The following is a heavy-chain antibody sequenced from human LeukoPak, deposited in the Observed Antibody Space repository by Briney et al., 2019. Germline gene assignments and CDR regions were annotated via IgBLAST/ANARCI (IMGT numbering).Heavy chain of an antibody. CDR3: ATLGDILGAFDI. V-gene: IGHV1-24*01. CDR2: FDPEDGET. J-gene: IGHJ3*02. CDR1: GYTLTELS. D-gene: IGHD1-26*01. Sequence: ASVKVSCEVSGYTLTELSMHWVRQAPGKGLEWMGGFDPEDGETIYAQKFQGRVTMTEDTSTDTAYMELSSLRSEDTAVYYCATLGDILGAFDIWGQGTMVTVSS.